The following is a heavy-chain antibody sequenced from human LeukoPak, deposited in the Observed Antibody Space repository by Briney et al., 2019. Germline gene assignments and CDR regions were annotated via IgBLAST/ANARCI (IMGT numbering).Heavy chain of an antibody. CDR3: AGGVCSSTSCSSFDY. CDR1: GFTFSSYG. J-gene: IGHJ4*02. D-gene: IGHD2-2*01. Sequence: PGGSLRLSCAASGFTFSSYGMNWVRQAPGKGLEWVAVIWNDGSNKYYADSVKGRFTISRDNSKNTLYLQMNSLRAEDTAVYYYAGGVCSSTSCSSFDYWGQGTLVTVSS. V-gene: IGHV3-33*01. CDR2: IWNDGSNK.